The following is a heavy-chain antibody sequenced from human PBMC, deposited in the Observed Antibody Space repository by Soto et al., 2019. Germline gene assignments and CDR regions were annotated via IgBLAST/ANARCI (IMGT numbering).Heavy chain of an antibody. J-gene: IGHJ4*02. Sequence: HPGGSLRLSCAASGFTFSSYWMSWVRQAPGKGLEWVASIKEDGAEKYYVDSVEGRFTISRDNAENSLYLHMNSLRAEDTAVYHCARTPDCTNGVCSAGFDYWGQGTLVTVSS. CDR3: ARTPDCTNGVCSAGFDY. V-gene: IGHV3-7*01. D-gene: IGHD2-8*01. CDR1: GFTFSSYW. CDR2: IKEDGAEK.